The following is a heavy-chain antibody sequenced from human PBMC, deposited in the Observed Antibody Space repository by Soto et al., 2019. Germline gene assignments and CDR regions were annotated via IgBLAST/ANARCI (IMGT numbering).Heavy chain of an antibody. V-gene: IGHV4-59*01. Sequence: SETLSLTCTVSGGCISSYYWSWIRQPPGKGLEWIGYIYYSGSTNYNPSLKSRVTISVDTSKNQFSLKLSSVTAADTAVYYCARADVVVPTAMPHRIYFDYWGQGTLVTVSS. D-gene: IGHD2-2*01. CDR2: IYYSGST. J-gene: IGHJ4*02. CDR1: GGCISSYY. CDR3: ARADVVVPTAMPHRIYFDY.